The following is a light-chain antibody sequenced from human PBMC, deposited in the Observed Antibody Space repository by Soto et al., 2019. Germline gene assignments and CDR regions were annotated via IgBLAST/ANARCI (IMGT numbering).Light chain of an antibody. J-gene: IGKJ1*01. Sequence: EIVMKQSPATLSVSPGARATLSCRASQSVSSKLAWYQQKPGQAPRLLIYGASTRATGIPARFSGSGSGTDFTLTISSLEPEDFAVYYCQQRSNWPPWTFGQGTKVDIK. CDR1: QSVSSK. CDR2: GAS. V-gene: IGKV3-11*01. CDR3: QQRSNWPPWT.